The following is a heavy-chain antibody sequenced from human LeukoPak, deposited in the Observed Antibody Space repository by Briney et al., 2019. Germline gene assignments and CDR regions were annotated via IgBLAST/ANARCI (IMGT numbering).Heavy chain of an antibody. J-gene: IGHJ4*02. D-gene: IGHD3-10*01. CDR2: ISGSGGST. Sequence: GGSLRLFCAASGFTFSSYAMSWVRQAPGKGLEWVSAISGSGGSTYYADSVKGRFTISRDNSKNTLYLQMNSLRAEDTAVYYCAKFRTYYYGSGSHFDYWGQGTLVTVSS. CDR3: AKFRTYYYGSGSHFDY. V-gene: IGHV3-23*01. CDR1: GFTFSSYA.